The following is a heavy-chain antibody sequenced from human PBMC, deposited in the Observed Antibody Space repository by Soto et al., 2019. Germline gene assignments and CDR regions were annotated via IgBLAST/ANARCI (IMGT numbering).Heavy chain of an antibody. V-gene: IGHV4-38-2*01. Sequence: ASETLSLTCAVSGYSISSGYYLVLIRHPPGKGLEWIGSIYHSGSTYYNPSLKSRVTISVDTSKNQFSLKLSSVTAADTAVYYCARGITYYDILTGPHAASYFDYWGQGTLVTVSS. CDR2: IYHSGST. CDR3: ARGITYYDILTGPHAASYFDY. CDR1: GYSISSGYY. J-gene: IGHJ4*02. D-gene: IGHD3-9*01.